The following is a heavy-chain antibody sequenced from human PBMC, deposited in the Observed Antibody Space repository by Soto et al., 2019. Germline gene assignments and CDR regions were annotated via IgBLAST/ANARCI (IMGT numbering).Heavy chain of an antibody. CDR1: GGSISSSSYY. Sequence: QLQLQESGPGLVKPSETLSLTCTVSGGSISSSSYYWGWIRQPPGKGLEWIGSIYYSGSTYYNPSLKSRVTISVDTSKNQFSLKLSSVTAADTAVYYCARQWGSVVVIRFDAFDIWGQGTMVTVSS. CDR2: IYYSGST. D-gene: IGHD3-22*01. CDR3: ARQWGSVVVIRFDAFDI. J-gene: IGHJ3*02. V-gene: IGHV4-39*01.